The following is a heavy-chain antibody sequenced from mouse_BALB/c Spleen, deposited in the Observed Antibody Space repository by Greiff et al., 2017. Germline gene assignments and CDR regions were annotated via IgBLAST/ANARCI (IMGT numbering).Heavy chain of an antibody. Sequence: VQLQQSGAELVKPGASVKLSCTASGFNIKDTYMHWVKQRPEQGLEWIGRIDPANGNTKYDPKFQGKATITADTSSNTAYLQLSSLTSEDTAVYYCAIERTYGNYEAYWGQGTTLTVSS. J-gene: IGHJ2*01. CDR3: AIERTYGNYEAY. CDR1: GFNIKDTY. D-gene: IGHD2-1*01. V-gene: IGHV14-3*02. CDR2: IDPANGNT.